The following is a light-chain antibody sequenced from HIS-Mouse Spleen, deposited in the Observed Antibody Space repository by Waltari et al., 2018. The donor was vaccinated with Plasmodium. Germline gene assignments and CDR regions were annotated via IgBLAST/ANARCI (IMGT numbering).Light chain of an antibody. V-gene: IGKV1-39*01. CDR2: APS. CDR3: QQNYNTGT. J-gene: IGKJ1*01. CDR1: QSIRSD. Sequence: DIQMTQSPSSLSASVGDRVTITCRASQSIRSDLNSYQQKPGKAPKLLFYAPSSLQSGVPSRFSGRGYGTDFTLTISSLQREDLATYYCQQNYNTGTFGQGTKVEIK.